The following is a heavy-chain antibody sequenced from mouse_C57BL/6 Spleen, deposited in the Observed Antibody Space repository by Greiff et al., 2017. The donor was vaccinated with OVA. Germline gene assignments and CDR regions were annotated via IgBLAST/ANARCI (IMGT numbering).Heavy chain of an antibody. Sequence: QVQLQQSGAELVRPGASVTLSCKASGYTFTDYEMHWVKQTPVHGLEWIGAIDPETGGTAYNQKFKGKAILTADKSSSTAYMELRSLTSEDSAVYYCTRCGLLKGDYWGQGTTLTVSS. J-gene: IGHJ2*01. CDR1: GYTFTDYE. V-gene: IGHV1-15*01. D-gene: IGHD2-13*01. CDR3: TRCGLLKGDY. CDR2: IDPETGGT.